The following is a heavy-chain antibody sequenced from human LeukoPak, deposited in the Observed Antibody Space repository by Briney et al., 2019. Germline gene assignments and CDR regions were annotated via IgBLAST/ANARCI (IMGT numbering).Heavy chain of an antibody. CDR2: ISGTGNSA. CDR1: GFTFSNYD. V-gene: IGHV3-23*01. D-gene: IGHD4-17*01. J-gene: IGHJ4*02. Sequence: PGGSLRLSCAASGFTFSNYDMNRVRQAPGKGLEWVSIISGTGNSAYYADSVQGRFTISRDNSKNTLFVQMNSLRAEDTALYYCARGGRYGDYLLDYWGQGILVTVSS. CDR3: ARGGRYGDYLLDY.